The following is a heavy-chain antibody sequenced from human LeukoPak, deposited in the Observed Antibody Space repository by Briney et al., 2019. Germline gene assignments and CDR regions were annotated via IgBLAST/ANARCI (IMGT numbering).Heavy chain of an antibody. Sequence: ASVKVSCKASGYTLTSYYMHWVRQAPGQGLEWMGIINPSGGSTSYAQKFQGRVTMTRDTSTSTVYMELSSLRSEDTAVYYCARDGQWCSSTSCYFWRGNWFDPWGQGTLVTVSS. CDR3: ARDGQWCSSTSCYFWRGNWFDP. CDR1: GYTLTSYY. V-gene: IGHV1-46*01. D-gene: IGHD2-2*01. J-gene: IGHJ5*02. CDR2: INPSGGST.